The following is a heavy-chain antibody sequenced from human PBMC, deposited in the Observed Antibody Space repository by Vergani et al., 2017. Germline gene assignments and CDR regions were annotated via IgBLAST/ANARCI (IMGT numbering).Heavy chain of an antibody. D-gene: IGHD3-22*01. J-gene: IGHJ3*02. CDR2: ISSSSSTI. CDR3: AKDIGRSRDSSGYYLGQNAFDM. V-gene: IGHV3-48*04. CDR1: GFTFSSYS. Sequence: EVQLVESGGGLVQPGGSLRLSCAASGFTFSSYSMNWVRQAPGKGLEWVSYISSSSSTIYYADSVKGRFTISRDNAKNSMYLQMNSLRAEDTALYYCAKDIGRSRDSSGYYLGQNAFDMWGQGTMVVVSS.